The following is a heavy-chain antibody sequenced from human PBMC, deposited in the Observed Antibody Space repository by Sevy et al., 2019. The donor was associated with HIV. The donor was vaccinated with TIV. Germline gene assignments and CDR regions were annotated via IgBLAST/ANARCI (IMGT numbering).Heavy chain of an antibody. J-gene: IGHJ6*02. V-gene: IGHV4-59*01. Sequence: SETLSLTCAVYGGSFSGYYWSWIRQSPGKGLQWIGYIYYNGRTNYDPSLKSRVTISADTSKNQFSLKLSSVTAADTAIYYCARAAADYYYAMDVWGQGTTVTVSS. CDR2: IYYNGRT. CDR1: GGSFSGYY. CDR3: ARAAADYYYAMDV.